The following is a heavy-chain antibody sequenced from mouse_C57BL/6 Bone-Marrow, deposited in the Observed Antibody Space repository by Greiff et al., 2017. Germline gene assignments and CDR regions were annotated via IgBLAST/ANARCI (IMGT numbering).Heavy chain of an antibody. CDR1: GFAFTDYY. J-gene: IGHJ3*01. CDR2: IRNKANGYTT. Sequence: EVKLEESGGGLVQPGGSLSLSCAASGFAFTDYYMSWVRQPPGKALEWLGFIRNKANGYTTKYSASVKGRFTISRDNSQSILYLKMNALRAEDSATYYCASNDLFAYWGQGTLVTVSA. CDR3: ASNDLFAY. D-gene: IGHD2-12*01. V-gene: IGHV7-3*01.